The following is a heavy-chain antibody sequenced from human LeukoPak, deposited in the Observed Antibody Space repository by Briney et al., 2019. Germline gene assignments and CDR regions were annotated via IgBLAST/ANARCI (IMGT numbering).Heavy chain of an antibody. V-gene: IGHV1-69*13. J-gene: IGHJ4*02. Sequence: ASVKVSCTASGGTFSSYAISWVRQAPGQGLGWMGGIIPIFGTANYAQKFQGRVTITADESTSTAYMELSSLRSEDTAVYYCASPIMIFGVVIMGFVNWGQGTLVTVSS. CDR3: ASPIMIFGVVIMGFVN. CDR1: GGTFSSYA. D-gene: IGHD3-3*01. CDR2: IIPIFGTA.